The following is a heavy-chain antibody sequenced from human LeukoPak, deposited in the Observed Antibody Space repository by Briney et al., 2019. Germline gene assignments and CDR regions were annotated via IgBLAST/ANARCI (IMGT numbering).Heavy chain of an antibody. CDR1: GFTFSSYA. Sequence: GGSLRLSCAASGFTFSSYAMSWVRQAQGKGLKWFSAISGSGGSTYYADSVKGRFTISRDNSKNTLYLQMNSLRAEDTAVYYCAISPAYYYDSSGYPPGGWGQGTLVIVSS. V-gene: IGHV3-23*01. D-gene: IGHD3-22*01. CDR3: AISPAYYYDSSGYPPGG. CDR2: ISGSGGST. J-gene: IGHJ4*02.